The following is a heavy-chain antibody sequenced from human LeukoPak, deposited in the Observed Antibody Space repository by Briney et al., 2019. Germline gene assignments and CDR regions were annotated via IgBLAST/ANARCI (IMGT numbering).Heavy chain of an antibody. J-gene: IGHJ4*02. CDR1: GFTFDDYG. Sequence: GGSLRLSCAASGFTFDDYGMSWVRQAPGKGLEWVAGITWNSGTIAYADSVKGRFTISRDNAKNSLYLEMNSLRAEDTALYYCTKDAVGSISGYLPDWGQGTLVTVSA. CDR3: TKDAVGSISGYLPD. CDR2: ITWNSGTI. D-gene: IGHD5-12*01. V-gene: IGHV3-9*01.